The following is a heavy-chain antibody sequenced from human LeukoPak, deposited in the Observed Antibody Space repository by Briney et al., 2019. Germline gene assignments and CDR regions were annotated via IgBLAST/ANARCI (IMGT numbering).Heavy chain of an antibody. V-gene: IGHV1-18*01. CDR3: ARPHQWEPYFDY. CDR1: GYTFTSYG. Sequence: GASVKVSCKASGYTFTSYGISWVRQAPGQGLEWMGWISAYNGNTNYAQKLQGRVTMTTDTATSTDYMELRRLRSDDPAVYYCARPHQWEPYFDYWGQGTLLTVSS. CDR2: ISAYNGNT. D-gene: IGHD1-26*01. J-gene: IGHJ4*02.